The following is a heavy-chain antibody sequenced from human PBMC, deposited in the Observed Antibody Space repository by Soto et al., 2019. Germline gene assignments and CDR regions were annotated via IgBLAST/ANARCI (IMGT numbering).Heavy chain of an antibody. J-gene: IGHJ4*02. Sequence: EVQLLESGGGLVQPGGSLRLSCAASGFTFSSYAMRWVRQAPAKGLEWVSAISGSGGSTYYADSAKGRFTISRDNSKNTLYLQMNSLSAEDTAVYYCARRGSGSYYDYWGQGTLVTVSS. D-gene: IGHD1-26*01. CDR2: ISGSGGST. CDR1: GFTFSSYA. V-gene: IGHV3-23*01. CDR3: ARRGSGSYYDY.